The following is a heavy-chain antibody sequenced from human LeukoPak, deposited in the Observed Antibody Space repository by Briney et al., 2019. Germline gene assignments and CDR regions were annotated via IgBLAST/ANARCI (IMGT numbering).Heavy chain of an antibody. Sequence: GGSLTLSCAASGFSVSLNYMNWVRQAPGKGLEWVSILYSGSDTYYADSVKGRFTISRDNSKNMLFLHMNSLRAEDTAVYYCARVGDHFHRYLDLWGRGTLVTVSS. CDR1: GFSVSLNY. CDR2: LYSGSDT. CDR3: ARVGDHFHRYLDL. J-gene: IGHJ2*01. V-gene: IGHV3-53*01. D-gene: IGHD3-10*01.